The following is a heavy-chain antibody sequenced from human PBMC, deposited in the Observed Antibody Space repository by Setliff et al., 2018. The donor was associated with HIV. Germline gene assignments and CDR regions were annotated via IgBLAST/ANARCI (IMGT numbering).Heavy chain of an antibody. CDR1: GFSFSNYW. Sequence: PGGSLRLSCAASGFSFSNYWMNWIRQVPGKGLEWVANINQDGSEKKYVDSMKGRLTISRDNAKNSLYLQMTSLRAEYTALYFCARDPPGDSSSWYGNPCFDSWGPGTLVTVSS. CDR2: INQDGSEK. D-gene: IGHD6-13*01. V-gene: IGHV3-7*03. CDR3: ARDPPGDSSSWYGNPCFDS. J-gene: IGHJ4*02.